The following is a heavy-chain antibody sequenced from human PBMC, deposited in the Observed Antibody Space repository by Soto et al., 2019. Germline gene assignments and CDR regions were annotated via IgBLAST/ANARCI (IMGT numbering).Heavy chain of an antibody. V-gene: IGHV1-69*01. CDR3: ARSQGSSTSLEIYYYYYYGMDV. J-gene: IGHJ6*02. CDR1: GGTFSSYA. Sequence: QVQLVQSGADVKKPGSSVKVSCKASGGTFSSYAISWVRQAPGQGLEWMGGIIPISETTNYAQKFQRRVTITADESKSTAYMELSSLRSEDTAVYYCARSQGSSTSLEIYYYYYYGMDVWGQGTTVTVSS. D-gene: IGHD2-2*01. CDR2: IIPISETT.